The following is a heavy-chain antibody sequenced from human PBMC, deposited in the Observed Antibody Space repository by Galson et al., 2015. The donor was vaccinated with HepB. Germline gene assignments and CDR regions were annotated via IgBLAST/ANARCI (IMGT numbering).Heavy chain of an antibody. J-gene: IGHJ3*02. CDR3: ARHQNSSSWDDAFDI. CDR1: GFTFSDYY. D-gene: IGHD6-13*01. V-gene: IGHV3-11*01. CDR2: ISSSGSTI. Sequence: SLRLSCAASGFTFSDYYMSWIRQAPGKGLEWVSYISSSGSTIYYADSVKGRFTISRDNAKNSLYLQMNSLRAEDTAVYYCARHQNSSSWDDAFDIWGQGTMVTVSS.